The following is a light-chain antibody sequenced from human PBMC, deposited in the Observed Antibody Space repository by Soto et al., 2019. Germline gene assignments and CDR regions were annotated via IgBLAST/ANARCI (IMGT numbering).Light chain of an antibody. CDR1: QYVGSN. CDR2: GTS. V-gene: IGKV3-20*01. Sequence: EIVMTQSPATLSVSAGERATLSCRASQYVGSNLAWYQQKPGQPPRLLIYGTSTRATGIPDRFSGSGSGTDFTLTISRLEPEDFAVYYCEQYGSSPRTFGQGTKVDIK. CDR3: EQYGSSPRT. J-gene: IGKJ1*01.